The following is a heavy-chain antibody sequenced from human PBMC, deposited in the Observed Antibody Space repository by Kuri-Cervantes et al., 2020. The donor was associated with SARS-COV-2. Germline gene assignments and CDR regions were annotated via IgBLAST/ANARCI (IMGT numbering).Heavy chain of an antibody. D-gene: IGHD3-22*01. V-gene: IGHV4-30-2*01. CDR3: ARVAGCVGSFCYYTNWFDH. Sequence: SETLSLTCGVSGGTITSDGYSWSWIRQPPGKGLEFIGFIHASGSAYYNPSLQSRVTISVGRSKTQFSLTVTSVTAADTAVYYSARVAGCVGSFCYYTNWFDHWGHGTLVTVSS. J-gene: IGHJ5*02. CDR1: GGTITSDGYS. CDR2: IHASGSA.